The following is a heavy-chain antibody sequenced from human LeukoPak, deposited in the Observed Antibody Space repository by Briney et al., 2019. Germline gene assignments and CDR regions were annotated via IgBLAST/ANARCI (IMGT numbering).Heavy chain of an antibody. CDR2: ISSSSSTI. Sequence: GGSLRLSCAASGFTFSSYGMNWVRQAPGKGLEWVSYISSSSSTIYYADSVKGRFTISRDNAKNSLYLQMNSLRAEDTAMYYCARALITGTTYPDYWGQGTLVTVSS. D-gene: IGHD1-20*01. J-gene: IGHJ4*02. CDR3: ARALITGTTYPDY. CDR1: GFTFSSYG. V-gene: IGHV3-48*01.